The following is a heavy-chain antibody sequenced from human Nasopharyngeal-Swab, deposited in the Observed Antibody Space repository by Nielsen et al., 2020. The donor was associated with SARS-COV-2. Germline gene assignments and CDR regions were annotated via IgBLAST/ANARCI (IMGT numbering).Heavy chain of an antibody. CDR3: ARVGGLWSAGFYYYYMDV. Sequence: WIRQPPGQGLEWIGYIYYSGSTNCNPSLKSRVTISVDTSKNQFSLKLSSVTAADTAVYYCARVGGLWSAGFYYYYMDVWGKGTTVTVSS. D-gene: IGHD3-3*01. V-gene: IGHV4-59*01. J-gene: IGHJ6*03. CDR2: IYYSGST.